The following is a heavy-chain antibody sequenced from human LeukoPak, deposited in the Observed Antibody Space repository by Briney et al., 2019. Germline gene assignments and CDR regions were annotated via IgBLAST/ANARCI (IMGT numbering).Heavy chain of an antibody. CDR2: INPNSGGT. Sequence: ASVKVSCKASGYTFTGYYMHWVRQAPGQGREWMGWINPNSGGTNYAQKFQGRVTMTRDTSISTAYMELSRLRSDDTAVYYCARDDDCSSTSCSYWFDPWGQGTLVTVSS. V-gene: IGHV1-2*02. CDR3: ARDDDCSSTSCSYWFDP. J-gene: IGHJ5*02. CDR1: GYTFTGYY. D-gene: IGHD2-2*01.